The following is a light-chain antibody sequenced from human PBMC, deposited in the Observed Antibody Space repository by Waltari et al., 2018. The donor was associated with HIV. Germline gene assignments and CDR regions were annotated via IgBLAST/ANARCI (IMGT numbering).Light chain of an antibody. CDR2: GAS. CDR3: QQYSNWRT. J-gene: IGKJ1*01. CDR1: QSVSGN. Sequence: EIVMTQPPATLSLSPGERATLSCRASQSVSGNLAWYQQKPGQAPRLLIYGASTRATGIPARFSGSGSGTEFTLTISSLQSEDFAVYYCQQYSNWRTFGQGTKVEIK. V-gene: IGKV3-15*01.